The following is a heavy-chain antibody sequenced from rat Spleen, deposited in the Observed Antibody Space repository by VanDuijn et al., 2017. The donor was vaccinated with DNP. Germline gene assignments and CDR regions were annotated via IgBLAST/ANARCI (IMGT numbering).Heavy chain of an antibody. J-gene: IGHJ2*01. D-gene: IGHD1-2*01. CDR2: IRYDGGST. CDR1: GFTFSAYY. V-gene: IGHV5-22*01. CDR3: ARHALSTFDY. Sequence: EVQLVESGGGLVQPGRSLKLSCVASGFTFSAYYMVWVRQAPTKGLEWVAYIRYDGGSTRYGDSVKGRFTISRDNAKSILYLQMNSLRSEDIATYYCARHALSTFDYWGQGVMVTVSS.